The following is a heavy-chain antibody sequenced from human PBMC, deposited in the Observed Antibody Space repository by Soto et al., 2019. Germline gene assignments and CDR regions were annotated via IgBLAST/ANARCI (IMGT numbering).Heavy chain of an antibody. V-gene: IGHV2-5*02. CDR1: GFSLSTSGVG. Sequence: QITLKESGPTLVKPTQTLTLTCTFSGFSLSTSGVGVGWIRQPPGKALEWLALIYWDDDKRYSPSLKSRLTITKDTSKHQVVLTMTNMDPVDTATYYCAHRDIVVVPDPPNYYYYYYMDVWGKGTTVTVTS. CDR2: IYWDDDK. CDR3: AHRDIVVVPDPPNYYYYYYMDV. J-gene: IGHJ6*03. D-gene: IGHD2-2*01.